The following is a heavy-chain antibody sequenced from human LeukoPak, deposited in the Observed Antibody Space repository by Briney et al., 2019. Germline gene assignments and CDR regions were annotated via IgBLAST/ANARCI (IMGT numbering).Heavy chain of an antibody. CDR1: GFTFSSYA. V-gene: IGHV3-23*01. D-gene: IGHD5-24*01. Sequence: GGSLRLSCAASGFTFSSYAMSWVRQAPGKGLERVSAISGSGGSTYYADSVKGRFTISRDNSKNTLYLQMNSLGAEDTAVYYCAKDCRDGYNYVDYWGQGTLVTVSS. CDR3: AKDCRDGYNYVDY. J-gene: IGHJ4*02. CDR2: ISGSGGST.